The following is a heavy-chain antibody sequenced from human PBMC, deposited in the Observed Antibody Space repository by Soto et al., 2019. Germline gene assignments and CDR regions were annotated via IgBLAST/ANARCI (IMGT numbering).Heavy chain of an antibody. J-gene: IGHJ4*02. CDR3: AKDEDQSYYDSSGYGVDY. CDR1: GFTFSSYG. CDR2: ISYDGSNK. V-gene: IGHV3-30*18. Sequence: SLRLSCAASGFTFSSYGMHWVRQAPGKGLEWVAVISYDGSNKYYADSVKGRFTISRDNSKNTLYLQMNSLRAEDTAVYYCAKDEDQSYYDSSGYGVDYWGQRSLATVSS. D-gene: IGHD3-22*01.